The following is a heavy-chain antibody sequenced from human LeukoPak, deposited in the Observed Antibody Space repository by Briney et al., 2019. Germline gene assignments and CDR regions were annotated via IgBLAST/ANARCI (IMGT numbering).Heavy chain of an antibody. V-gene: IGHV3-23*01. Sequence: GGSLRLSCAASGFTFNSYAMNWVRQAPGKGLEWVSLINGSSDQTYYADSVKGRFTISRDSSKNTLYLQMNSLRADDTAVYYCATDRIYDSSGYYRFDYWGQGTLVTVSS. D-gene: IGHD3-22*01. CDR1: GFTFNSYA. CDR3: ATDRIYDSSGYYRFDY. CDR2: INGSSDQT. J-gene: IGHJ4*02.